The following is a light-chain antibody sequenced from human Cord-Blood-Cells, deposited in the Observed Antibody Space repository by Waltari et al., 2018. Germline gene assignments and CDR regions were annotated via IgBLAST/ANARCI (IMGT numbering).Light chain of an antibody. CDR1: QSISSW. CDR2: KAS. V-gene: IGKV1-5*03. CDR3: QQYNSCPYT. J-gene: IGKJ2*01. Sequence: DIQMTQSPSTLSASVGDRVTITCRASQSISSWLAWYQQKPGKVPKLLIYKASSLESGVPSRFSGSGSGTECTLTISSLQPDDFSTYYCQQYNSCPYTFGQGTKLEIK.